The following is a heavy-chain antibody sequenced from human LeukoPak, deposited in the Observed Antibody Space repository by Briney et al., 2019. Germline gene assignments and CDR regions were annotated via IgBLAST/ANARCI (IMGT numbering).Heavy chain of an antibody. CDR1: GFTFSSYS. CDR2: ISSSSSTI. Sequence: GGSLRLSCAASGFTFSSYSMNWVRQAPGKGLEWVSYISSSSSTIYYADSVKGRFTISRDNAKNSLYLQMNSLRAEDTAVYYCARGASGSYLNYWGQGTLVTVSS. V-gene: IGHV3-48*01. CDR3: ARGASGSYLNY. D-gene: IGHD1-26*01. J-gene: IGHJ4*02.